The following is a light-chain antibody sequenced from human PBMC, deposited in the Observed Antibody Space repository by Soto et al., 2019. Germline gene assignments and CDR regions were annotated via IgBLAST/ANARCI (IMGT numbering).Light chain of an antibody. CDR3: QQRSNWPT. V-gene: IGKV3-11*01. CDR1: QSVSSY. J-gene: IGKJ3*01. CDR2: DAS. Sequence: EIVLTKSPATLSLSPGERATLSCRASQSVSSYLAWYQQKPGQAPRLLIYDASNRATGIPARFSGSGSGTDFTLTISSLEPEDFAVYYCQQRSNWPTFGPGTKVDIK.